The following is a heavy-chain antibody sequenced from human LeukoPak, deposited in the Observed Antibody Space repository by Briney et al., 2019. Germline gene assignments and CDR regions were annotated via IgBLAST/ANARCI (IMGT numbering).Heavy chain of an antibody. CDR3: AREIAVAGTGYFDY. Sequence: PSETLSLTCTVSGGSISSYYWSWIRQPAGKGLEWIGRIYTSGSTNYNPSLKSRVTMSVDTSKNQFSLKLSSVTAADTAVYYCAREIAVAGTGYFDYWGQGTLVTVSS. D-gene: IGHD6-19*01. J-gene: IGHJ4*02. CDR1: GGSISSYY. CDR2: IYTSGST. V-gene: IGHV4-4*07.